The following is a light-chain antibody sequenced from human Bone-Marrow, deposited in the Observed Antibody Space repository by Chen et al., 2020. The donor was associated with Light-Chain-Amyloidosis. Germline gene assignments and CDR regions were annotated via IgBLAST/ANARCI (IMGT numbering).Light chain of an antibody. V-gene: IGLV2-14*01. CDR1: SSDVGGDNH. CDR2: EVT. J-gene: IGLJ1*01. CDR3: STYTITNTPV. Sequence: QSALTQPASVSGSPGQSITISCTGTSSDVGGDNHVSWYPQHPDKAPKLMIYEVTNRPSWVPARFQRSQSTNTASLTISRLQTEVEAAYYCSTYTITNTPVFGSGTRVT.